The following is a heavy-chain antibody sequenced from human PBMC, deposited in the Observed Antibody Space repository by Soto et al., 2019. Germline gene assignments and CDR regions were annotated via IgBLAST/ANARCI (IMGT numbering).Heavy chain of an antibody. V-gene: IGHV1-18*01. CDR1: GYTFTSYG. Sequence: GASVKVSCKASGYTFTSYGISWVRQAPGQGLEWMGWISAYNGNTNYVQKLQGRVTMTTDTSTSTAYMELRSLRSDDTAVYYCARDEKYCTGGSCSTGSPAFDIWGQGTMVPVSS. J-gene: IGHJ3*02. CDR2: ISAYNGNT. CDR3: ARDEKYCTGGSCSTGSPAFDI. D-gene: IGHD2-15*01.